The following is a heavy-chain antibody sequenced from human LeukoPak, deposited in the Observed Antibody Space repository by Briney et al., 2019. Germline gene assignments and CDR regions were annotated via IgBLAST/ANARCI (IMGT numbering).Heavy chain of an antibody. Sequence: GGSLRLSCAASGFTFSSNWMYCVRQAPGKGLMWVSRCNSDGSGTTYVDSVKGRFTVSRDNAKNTLYLQMSSLRAEDTAVYYCATSSLWGSAFNIWGQGTMVTVSS. V-gene: IGHV3-74*01. CDR2: CNSDGSGT. CDR3: ATSSLWGSAFNI. D-gene: IGHD3-16*01. J-gene: IGHJ3*02. CDR1: GFTFSSNW.